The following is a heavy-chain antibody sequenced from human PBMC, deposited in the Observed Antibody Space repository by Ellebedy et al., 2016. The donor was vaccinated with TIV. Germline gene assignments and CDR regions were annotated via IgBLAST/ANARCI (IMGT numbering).Heavy chain of an antibody. Sequence: GSLRPSXNVPGYSITSGYYWGWIRQPPGGGLEWIESIQHSGWTYSNPSLKSRVTTSVNTSKIQFSLKLTSVTAADTGVYYCARDWGGGSGEDYFDYWGQGILVTVSS. CDR3: ARDWGGGSGEDYFDY. J-gene: IGHJ4*02. CDR1: GYSITSGYY. CDR2: IQHSGWT. V-gene: IGHV4-38-2*02. D-gene: IGHD3-10*01.